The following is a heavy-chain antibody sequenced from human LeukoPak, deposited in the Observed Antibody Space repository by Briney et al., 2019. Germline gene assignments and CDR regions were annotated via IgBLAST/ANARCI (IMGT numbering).Heavy chain of an antibody. J-gene: IGHJ1*01. CDR3: ARTIAAAGTRRYFQH. Sequence: SETLSLTCAVYGGSFSGYYWSWIRQPPGKGLGWIGEINHSGSTNYNPSLKSRVTISVDTSKNQFSLKLSSVTAADTAVYYCARTIAAAGTRRYFQHWGQGTLVTVSS. D-gene: IGHD6-13*01. CDR2: INHSGST. CDR1: GGSFSGYY. V-gene: IGHV4-34*01.